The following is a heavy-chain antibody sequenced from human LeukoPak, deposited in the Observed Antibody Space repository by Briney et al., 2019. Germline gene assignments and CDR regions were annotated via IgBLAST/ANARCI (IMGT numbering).Heavy chain of an antibody. J-gene: IGHJ6*03. Sequence: SVKVSCKASGGTFSGYADIWVRQAPGQGLEWMGGTVPLKYAQKFQGRVTFTTDESTSTAFMELSSLTSEDTAVYFCARAPYGVYSGDFYAYYMDVWGKGTTVIVSS. CDR2: TVPL. D-gene: IGHD4/OR15-4a*01. V-gene: IGHV1-69*05. CDR3: ARAPYGVYSGDFYAYYMDV. CDR1: GGTFSGYA.